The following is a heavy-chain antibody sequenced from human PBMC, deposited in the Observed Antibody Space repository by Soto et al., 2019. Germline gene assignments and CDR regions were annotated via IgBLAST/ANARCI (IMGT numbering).Heavy chain of an antibody. D-gene: IGHD6-13*01. CDR2: ISGSGGST. Sequence: WWSLRLSCAASGFTFRISVITVALQAPGKGLEWVSAISGSGGSTYYADSVKGRFTISRDNSKNTLYLQMNSLRAEDTAVYFCAKVPFTGIAAPLPDYWGQGTLVTVSS. V-gene: IGHV3-23*01. CDR1: GFTFRISV. CDR3: AKVPFTGIAAPLPDY. J-gene: IGHJ4*02.